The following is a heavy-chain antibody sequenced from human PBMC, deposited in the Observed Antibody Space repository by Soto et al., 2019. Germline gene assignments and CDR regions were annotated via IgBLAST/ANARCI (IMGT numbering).Heavy chain of an antibody. V-gene: IGHV3-74*01. J-gene: IGHJ4*02. Sequence: EVQLVESGGDLVQPGGSLKLSCEVSGFTLRNYWMHWVRQAPRKGLVWVARINSDGTYTTYADSVKGRFTISRDTAKNTLYLQVNRLRAEDTAVYYCAKGEGFYGEGDFDHWGQGTLVTVSS. CDR2: INSDGTYT. D-gene: IGHD4-17*01. CDR3: AKGEGFYGEGDFDH. CDR1: GFTLRNYW.